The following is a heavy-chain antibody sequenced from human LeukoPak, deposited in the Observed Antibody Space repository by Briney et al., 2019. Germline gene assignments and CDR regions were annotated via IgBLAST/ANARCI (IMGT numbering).Heavy chain of an antibody. V-gene: IGHV4-59*01. CDR3: ARVICSSTSCYPDY. CDR2: IYYSGST. J-gene: IGHJ4*02. Sequence: SETLSLTCTVSGGSISSYYWSWIRQPPGKGLEWIGYIYYSGSTNYNPSLKSRVTISVDTSKNQFSLKLSSVTAADPAVYYCARVICSSTSCYPDYWGQGTLVTVSS. CDR1: GGSISSYY. D-gene: IGHD2-2*01.